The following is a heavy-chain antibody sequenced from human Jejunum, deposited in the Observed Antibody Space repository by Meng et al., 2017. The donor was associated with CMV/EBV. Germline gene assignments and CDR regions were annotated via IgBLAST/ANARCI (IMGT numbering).Heavy chain of an antibody. V-gene: IGHV4-59*02. CDR3: ARGRYCSSTSCYPFEY. Sequence: SVSSYYWSWIRQPPGKGLEWIGHVYHTVTTNYNPSLKSRVTISVDTSKNQFSLRLSSVTAADTAVYYCARGRYCSSTSCYPFEYWGQGTRVTVSS. J-gene: IGHJ4*02. D-gene: IGHD2-2*01. CDR1: SVSSYY. CDR2: VYHTVTT.